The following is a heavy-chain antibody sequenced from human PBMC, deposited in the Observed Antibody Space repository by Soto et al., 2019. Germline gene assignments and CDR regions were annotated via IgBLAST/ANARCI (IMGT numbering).Heavy chain of an antibody. Sequence: QITLKESGPTLVKPTQTLTLTCTFSGFSLSTSGVGVGWIRQPPGKALEWLALICWSDEKRYSPSLSSRLTITMHTSKNQVVLTMTNMDPVDTATYYCAHRRGADYKGCFHYWGQATLVTVSS. V-gene: IGHV2-5*01. CDR2: ICWSDEK. CDR3: AHRRGADYKGCFHY. D-gene: IGHD4-4*01. CDR1: GFSLSTSGVG. J-gene: IGHJ4*02.